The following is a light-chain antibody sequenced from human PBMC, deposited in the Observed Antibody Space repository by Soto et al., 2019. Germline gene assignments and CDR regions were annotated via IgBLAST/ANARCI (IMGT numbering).Light chain of an antibody. CDR1: SSDVGGYSF. Sequence: QSALTQPASVSGSPGQSITISCTGTSSDVGGYSFVSWYQQHPGKAPKLMIYDVTNRPSGVSNRFSGSKSGNTASLTISGLQAGDEADYYCSSYTDSSTLGVFGTGTKVTVL. J-gene: IGLJ1*01. CDR3: SSYTDSSTLGV. CDR2: DVT. V-gene: IGLV2-14*03.